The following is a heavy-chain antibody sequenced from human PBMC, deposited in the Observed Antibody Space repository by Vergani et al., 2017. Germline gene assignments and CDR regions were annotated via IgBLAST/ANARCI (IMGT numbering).Heavy chain of an antibody. Sequence: QVQLQESGPGLVKPSETLSLTCTVSGGSVSSGSYYWSWIRQPPGKGLEWIGYIYYSGSTNYNPSLKSRVTISVDTSKNQFSLKLSSVTAAYTAVYYCARGLSPGAFDIWGQGTMVTVSS. J-gene: IGHJ3*02. CDR3: ARGLSPGAFDI. CDR1: GGSVSSGSYY. V-gene: IGHV4-61*01. CDR2: IYYSGST.